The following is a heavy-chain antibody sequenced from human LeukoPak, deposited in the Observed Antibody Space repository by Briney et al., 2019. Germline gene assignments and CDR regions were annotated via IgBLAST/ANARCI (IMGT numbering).Heavy chain of an antibody. CDR2: IYHSGST. CDR3: ARKISAAGSRWFDP. CDR1: GXSISSGNW. V-gene: IGHV4-4*02. D-gene: IGHD6-13*01. Sequence: SETLSLTCAVSGXSISSGNWWSWVRQPPGKGLEWIGEIYHSGSTNYNPSLKSRVTISVDKSKNQFSLKLSSVTAADTAVYYCARKISAAGSRWFDPWGQGTLVTVSS. J-gene: IGHJ5*02.